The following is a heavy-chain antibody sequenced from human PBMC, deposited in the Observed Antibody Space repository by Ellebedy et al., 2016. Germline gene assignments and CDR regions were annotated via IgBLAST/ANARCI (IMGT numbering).Heavy chain of an antibody. Sequence: SVKVSXKASGGTFSSYAISWVRQAPGQGLEWMGGIIPIFGTANYAQKFQGRVTITADESTSTAYMELSSLRSEDTAVYYCARVGEGGRDAFDIWGQGTMVTVSS. J-gene: IGHJ3*02. CDR1: GGTFSSYA. V-gene: IGHV1-69*13. D-gene: IGHD3-16*01. CDR2: IIPIFGTA. CDR3: ARVGEGGRDAFDI.